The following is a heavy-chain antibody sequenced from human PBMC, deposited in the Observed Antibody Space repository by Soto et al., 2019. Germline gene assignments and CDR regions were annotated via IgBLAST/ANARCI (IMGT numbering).Heavy chain of an antibody. D-gene: IGHD3-22*01. Sequence: QVQLVEAGGGVVQPGRSLSLSCPASGFTFSNYAMHCVRQAPGKGLEWVAVISYDGTNKYYADSVKGRFTISRDSSKSTLYLQMTSLRADDTAVYYCARRAITMILEEYYFDYWGQGTLVTVSS. CDR1: GFTFSNYA. V-gene: IGHV3-30*03. CDR2: ISYDGTNK. J-gene: IGHJ4*02. CDR3: ARRAITMILEEYYFDY.